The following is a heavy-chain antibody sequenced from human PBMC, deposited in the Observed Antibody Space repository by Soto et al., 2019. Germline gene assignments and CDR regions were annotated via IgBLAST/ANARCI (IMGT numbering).Heavy chain of an antibody. V-gene: IGHV1-8*01. Sequence: QVQLVQSGAGVKRPGASVKVSCKASGYTFTSYDINWVRQAPGQGLEWMGWMNPDNGNTGFAQKFQGRVTLTSKTSIITAYMELTSLSSEDTAVYYCTRVLDDWGQGTLVTVSS. CDR3: TRVLDD. J-gene: IGHJ4*02. CDR1: GYTFTSYD. CDR2: MNPDNGNT.